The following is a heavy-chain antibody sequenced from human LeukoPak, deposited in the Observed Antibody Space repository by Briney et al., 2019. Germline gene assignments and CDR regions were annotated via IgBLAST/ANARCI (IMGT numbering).Heavy chain of an antibody. V-gene: IGHV3-33*01. Sequence: GRSLRLTCAASGFTFSSYGMHWVRQAPGKGLEWVAVIWYDGSNKYYADSVKGRFTISRDNSKNTLYLQMNSLRAEDTAVYYCAVSDTAMVNYWGQGTLVTVSS. D-gene: IGHD5-18*01. CDR3: AVSDTAMVNY. CDR2: IWYDGSNK. J-gene: IGHJ4*02. CDR1: GFTFSSYG.